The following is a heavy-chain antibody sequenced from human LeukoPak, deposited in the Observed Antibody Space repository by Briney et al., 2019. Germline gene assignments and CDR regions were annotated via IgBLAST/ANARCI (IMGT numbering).Heavy chain of an antibody. Sequence: SETLSLTCTVSGGSISSYYWSWIRQPAGKGLEWIGRIYTSGSTNYNPSLKSRVTISVYKSKNQFSLKLSSVTAADTAVYYCARVWWDADAFDIWGQGTMVTVSS. V-gene: IGHV4-4*07. CDR2: IYTSGST. CDR1: GGSISSYY. D-gene: IGHD2-8*02. J-gene: IGHJ3*02. CDR3: ARVWWDADAFDI.